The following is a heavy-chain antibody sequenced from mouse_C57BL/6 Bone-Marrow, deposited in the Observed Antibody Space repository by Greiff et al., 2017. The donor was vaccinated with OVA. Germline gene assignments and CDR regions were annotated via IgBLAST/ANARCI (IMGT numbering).Heavy chain of an antibody. J-gene: IGHJ4*01. D-gene: IGHD3-3*01. CDR1: GFTFSDYY. Sequence: EVMLVESGGGLVQPGGSLKLSCAASGFTFSDYYMYWVRQTPEKRLEWVAYISNGGGSTYYPDTVTGRFTISRDNDKNTLYLQMSRLKSEDTAMYYCARHEGPAMDYWGQGTSVTVSS. CDR2: ISNGGGST. CDR3: ARHEGPAMDY. V-gene: IGHV5-12*01.